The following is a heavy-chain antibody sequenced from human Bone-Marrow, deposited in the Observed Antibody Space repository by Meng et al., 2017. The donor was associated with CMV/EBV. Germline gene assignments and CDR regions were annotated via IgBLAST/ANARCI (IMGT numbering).Heavy chain of an antibody. CDR2: ISGRGAGT. CDR1: GFTFSSYA. CDR3: ARQDGSAGNGFDI. J-gene: IGHJ3*02. D-gene: IGHD1-26*01. Sequence: AASGFTFSSYAMNWVRQAPGKGLEWVSGISGRGAGTYYADSAKGRFTISRDNSKNTLYLQMNSLRAEDTAVYFCARQDGSAGNGFDIWGQGTMVTVSS. V-gene: IGHV3-23*01.